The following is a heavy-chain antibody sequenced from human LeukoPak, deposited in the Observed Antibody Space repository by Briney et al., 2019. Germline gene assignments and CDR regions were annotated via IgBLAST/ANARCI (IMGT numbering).Heavy chain of an antibody. CDR2: ISGSGGTP. D-gene: IGHD3-16*01. CDR3: IPRGILHS. V-gene: IGHV3-23*01. Sequence: GGSLRLSCTASDFILSTYAMSWVRQAPGKGLEWVSTISGSGGTPYYADSVRGRFTISRDNSKNTLGLQMNSLRVDDTAIYYCIPRGILHSWGQGTLVTVSS. CDR1: DFILSTYA. J-gene: IGHJ5*02.